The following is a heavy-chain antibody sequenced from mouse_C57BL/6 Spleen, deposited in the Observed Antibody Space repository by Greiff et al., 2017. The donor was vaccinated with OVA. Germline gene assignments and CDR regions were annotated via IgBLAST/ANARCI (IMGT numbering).Heavy chain of an antibody. CDR2: IYPGNSDT. CDR1: GYTFTSYW. Sequence: EVQLQQSGTVLARPGASVKMSCKTSGYTFTSYWMHWVKQRPGQGLEWIGAIYPGNSDTSYNQKFKGKAKLTAVTSASTAYMELSSLTNEDSAVYYCLITTVVGYWYFDVWGTGTTVTVSS. V-gene: IGHV1-5*01. J-gene: IGHJ1*03. CDR3: LITTVVGYWYFDV. D-gene: IGHD1-1*01.